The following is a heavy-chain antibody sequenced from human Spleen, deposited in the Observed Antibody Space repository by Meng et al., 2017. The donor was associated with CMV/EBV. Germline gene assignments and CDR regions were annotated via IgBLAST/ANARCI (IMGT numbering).Heavy chain of an antibody. CDR2: ISGRITTV. CDR3: ARDDSLHWQY. CDR1: GFTFSDYG. V-gene: IGHV3-48*04. Sequence: GESLKISCAAPGFTFSDYGMNWVRQAPGKGLEWVSYISGRITTVYYADSLKGRFTISRDNAKNSLYLQMNSLRAEDTAVYYCARDDSLHWQYWGQGTLVTVSS. J-gene: IGHJ4*02.